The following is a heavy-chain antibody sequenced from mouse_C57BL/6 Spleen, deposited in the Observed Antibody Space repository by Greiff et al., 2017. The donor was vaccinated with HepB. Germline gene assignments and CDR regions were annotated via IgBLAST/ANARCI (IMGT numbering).Heavy chain of an antibody. J-gene: IGHJ2*01. Sequence: QVQLQQPGAELVKPGASVKMSCKASGYTFTSYWITWVKQRPGQGLEWIGDIYPGSGSTNYNEKFKSKATLTVDTSSSTAYMQLSSLTSEDSAVYYCARKGATVGDGYYFDYWGQGTTLTVSS. D-gene: IGHD1-1*01. CDR2: IYPGSGST. CDR1: GYTFTSYW. CDR3: ARKGATVGDGYYFDY. V-gene: IGHV1-55*01.